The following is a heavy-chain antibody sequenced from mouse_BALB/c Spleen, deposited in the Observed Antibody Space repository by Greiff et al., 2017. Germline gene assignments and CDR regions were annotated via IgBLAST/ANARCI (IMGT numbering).Heavy chain of an antibody. V-gene: IGHV1-69*01. Sequence: QVQLQQPGAELVMPGASVKMSCKASGYTFTDYWMHWVKQRPGQGLEWIGAIDTSDSYTSYNQKFKGKATLTVDESSSTAYMQLSSLTSEDSAVYYCARRDGNYKFDYWGQGTTLTVSS. CDR1: GYTFTDYW. J-gene: IGHJ2*01. D-gene: IGHD2-1*01. CDR3: ARRDGNYKFDY. CDR2: IDTSDSYT.